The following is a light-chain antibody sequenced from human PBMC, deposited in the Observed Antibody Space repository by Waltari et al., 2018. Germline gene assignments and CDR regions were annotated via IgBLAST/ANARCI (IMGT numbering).Light chain of an antibody. Sequence: DIQMTQSPSTLSAFVGDRVTITCRASQSISGWLAWYQQKPGKAPNLLIFKASTLESGVPSRLSGSGSGTEFTLTINSLQPDDFATYYCQQYKSPTWTFGQGTKVEIK. CDR1: QSISGW. V-gene: IGKV1-5*03. CDR3: QQYKSPTWT. CDR2: KAS. J-gene: IGKJ1*01.